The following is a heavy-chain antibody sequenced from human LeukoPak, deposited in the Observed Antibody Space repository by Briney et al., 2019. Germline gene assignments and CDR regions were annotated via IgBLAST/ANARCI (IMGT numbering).Heavy chain of an antibody. CDR1: GYTFTSYG. CDR3: ARDLRDSSGYYGYYFDY. CDR2: ISAYNGNT. V-gene: IGHV1-18*01. D-gene: IGHD3-22*01. J-gene: IGHJ4*02. Sequence: ASVKVSCKASGYTFTSYGISWVRQAPGQGLEWMGRISAYNGNTNYAQKLQGRVTMTTDTSTSTAYMELRSLRSDDTAVYYCARDLRDSSGYYGYYFDYWGQGTLVTVSS.